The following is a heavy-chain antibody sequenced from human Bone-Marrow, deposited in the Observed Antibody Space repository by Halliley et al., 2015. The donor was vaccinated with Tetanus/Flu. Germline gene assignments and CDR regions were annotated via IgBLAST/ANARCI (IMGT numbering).Heavy chain of an antibody. Sequence: SYISAPSSFTRYADSVKGRFTISRDNAKNSLYLQMSSLRAEDTAVYYCAREKYYYGSGTNDYWGQGILVTVSS. D-gene: IGHD3-10*01. CDR2: ISAPSSFT. V-gene: IGHV3-11*06. J-gene: IGHJ4*02. CDR3: AREKYYYGSGTNDY.